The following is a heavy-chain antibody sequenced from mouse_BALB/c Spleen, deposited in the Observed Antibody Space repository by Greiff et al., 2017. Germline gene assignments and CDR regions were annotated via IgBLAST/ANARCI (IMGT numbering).Heavy chain of an antibody. J-gene: IGHJ2*01. D-gene: IGHD2-5*01. Sequence: EVHLVESGGGLVKPGGSLKLSCAASGFTFSSYTMSWVRQTPEKRLEWVATISSGGSYTYYPDSVKGRFTISRDNAKNTLYLQMSSLKSEDTAMYYCTRDSNYVFYFDYWGQGTTLTVSS. CDR2: ISSGGSYT. V-gene: IGHV5-6-4*01. CDR3: TRDSNYVFYFDY. CDR1: GFTFSSYT.